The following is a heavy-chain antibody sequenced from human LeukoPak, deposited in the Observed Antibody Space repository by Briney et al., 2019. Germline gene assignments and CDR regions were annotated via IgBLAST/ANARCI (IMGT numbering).Heavy chain of an antibody. Sequence: SETLSLTCTVSGGSISSYYWSWIRQPPGKGLEWIWYIYYSGSTNYNPPLKSRVTISVDTSKNQFSLKLSSVAAADTAVYYCARGMAGTSYFFDSWGQGTLVTVSS. J-gene: IGHJ4*02. D-gene: IGHD6-19*01. CDR3: ARGMAGTSYFFDS. V-gene: IGHV4-59*08. CDR2: IYYSGST. CDR1: GGSISSYY.